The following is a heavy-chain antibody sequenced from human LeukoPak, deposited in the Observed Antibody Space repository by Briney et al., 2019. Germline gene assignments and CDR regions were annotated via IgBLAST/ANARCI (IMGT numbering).Heavy chain of an antibody. D-gene: IGHD4-17*01. CDR2: NYYSGST. CDR1: GASISSGGYY. Sequence: ASETLSLTCTVSGASISSGGYYWSWIRQHPGEGLEWIGYNYYSGSTYYNPSLRSRVTISLDTSKNQFSLKLSSVTAADTAVYYCARGGYGDYVLNWFDPWGQGTLVTVSS. J-gene: IGHJ5*02. CDR3: ARGGYGDYVLNWFDP. V-gene: IGHV4-31*03.